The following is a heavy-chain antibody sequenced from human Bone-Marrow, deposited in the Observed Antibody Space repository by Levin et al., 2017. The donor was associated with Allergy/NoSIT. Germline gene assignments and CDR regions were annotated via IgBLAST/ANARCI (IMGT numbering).Heavy chain of an antibody. D-gene: IGHD5-12*01. V-gene: IGHV3-48*02. CDR3: ARDYSGYDDY. CDR1: GFTFSSSS. CDR2: ISTSSSTI. Sequence: LSLTCAASGFTFSSSSMNWVRQAPGKGLEWVSYISTSSSTIYYADSVKGRFTISRDNAKNSLYLQMNSLRDEDTAVYYCARDYSGYDDYWGQGTLVTVSS. J-gene: IGHJ4*02.